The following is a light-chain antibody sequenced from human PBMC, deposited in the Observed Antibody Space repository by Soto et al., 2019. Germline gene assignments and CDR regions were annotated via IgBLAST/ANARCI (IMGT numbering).Light chain of an antibody. CDR2: GAS. Sequence: EIALTQSPGTLSLSPGERATLSCRASQSVASNYLAWYQQKPGQAPRLLIYGASSRATGVPDRFSGSGSGTDFTLTIRRLEPEDFAVYYCQQDGSSPWTFGQGTKVEIK. CDR1: QSVASNY. V-gene: IGKV3-20*01. CDR3: QQDGSSPWT. J-gene: IGKJ1*01.